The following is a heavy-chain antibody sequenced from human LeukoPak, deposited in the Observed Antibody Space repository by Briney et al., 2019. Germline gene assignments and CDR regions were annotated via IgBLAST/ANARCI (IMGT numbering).Heavy chain of an antibody. CDR1: GGSFRGYY. V-gene: IGHV4-34*01. Sequence: PSETLSLTCAVYGGSFRGYYWSWIRQPPGKGLEWIGEINHSGSTNYNPSLKSRVTISVDTSKNQFSLKLSSVTAADTAVYYCARGTGSGSYKYWGQGTLVTVSS. CDR2: INHSGST. CDR3: ARGTGSGSYKY. J-gene: IGHJ4*02. D-gene: IGHD3-10*01.